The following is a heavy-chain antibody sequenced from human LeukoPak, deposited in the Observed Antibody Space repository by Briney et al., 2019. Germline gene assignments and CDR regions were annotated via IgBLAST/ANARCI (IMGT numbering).Heavy chain of an antibody. CDR3: ARQSVAAATGY. CDR1: GGSISSYF. V-gene: IGHV4-4*07. D-gene: IGHD2-2*01. J-gene: IGHJ4*02. CDR2: IYSSGSI. Sequence: PSETLSLTCTVSGGSISSYFCSWIRQSAGKGLEWIGRIYSSGSIDYNPSLKSRVTMSVDTSKNQFSLKLSSVTAADTAVYYCARQSVAAATGYWGQGTLVTVSS.